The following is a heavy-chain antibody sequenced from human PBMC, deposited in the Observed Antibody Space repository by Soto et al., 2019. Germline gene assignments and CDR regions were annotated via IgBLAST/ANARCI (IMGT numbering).Heavy chain of an antibody. CDR1: GESFSGYY. V-gene: IGHV4-34*01. J-gene: IGHJ1*01. Sequence: SETLSLTCAVYGESFSGYYRSWIRQPPGKGLEWIGEINHSGSTNYNPSLKSRFTISVDTSKNQFSLKLSSVTAADTAVYYCARRDSPPIYRYWGQGSLVIVSS. CDR2: INHSGST. CDR3: ARRDSPPIYRY. D-gene: IGHD3-16*02.